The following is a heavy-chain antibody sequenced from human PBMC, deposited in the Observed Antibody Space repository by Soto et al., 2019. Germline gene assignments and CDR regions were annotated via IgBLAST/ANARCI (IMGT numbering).Heavy chain of an antibody. CDR1: DSTFTGYT. CDR2: ISSLNGNT. Sequence: QVHLVQSETEVKEPGASVTVSCKTSDSTFTGYTINWVRQAPGQGLAWLGWISSLNGNTNYARKYQGRLTMTTNTSATTAYMERRSLRSDDTAVYFCARGTVTSGRWFGPWGQGTLVTVSS. V-gene: IGHV1-18*04. CDR3: ARGTVTSGRWFGP. D-gene: IGHD4-17*01. J-gene: IGHJ5*02.